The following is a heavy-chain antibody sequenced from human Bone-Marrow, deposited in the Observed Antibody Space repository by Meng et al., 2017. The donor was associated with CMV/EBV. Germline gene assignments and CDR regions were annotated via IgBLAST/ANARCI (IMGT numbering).Heavy chain of an antibody. CDR1: GFTFSSYE. CDR2: ISSSGSTI. D-gene: IGHD6-19*01. Sequence: GESLKISCAASGFTFSSYEMNWVRQAPGKGLEWVSYISSSGSTIYYADSVKGRFTISRDNAKNSLYLQMNSLRAEDTAVYYCARGGAVAGMNYYYYGMDVWGQGTTVTVSS. J-gene: IGHJ6*02. V-gene: IGHV3-48*03. CDR3: ARGGAVAGMNYYYYGMDV.